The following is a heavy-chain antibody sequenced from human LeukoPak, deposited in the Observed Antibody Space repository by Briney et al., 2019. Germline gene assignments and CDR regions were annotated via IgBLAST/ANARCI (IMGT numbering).Heavy chain of an antibody. CDR3: ARGSSGYRPGPLGY. Sequence: SETLSLTCTASGGSISSYYWSWIRQPPGKGLEWIGYIYYSGSTNYNPSLKSRVTISVDTSKNQFSLKLSSVTAADTAVYYCARGSSGYRPGPLGYWGQGTLVTVSS. V-gene: IGHV4-59*01. D-gene: IGHD3-22*01. CDR1: GGSISSYY. CDR2: IYYSGST. J-gene: IGHJ4*02.